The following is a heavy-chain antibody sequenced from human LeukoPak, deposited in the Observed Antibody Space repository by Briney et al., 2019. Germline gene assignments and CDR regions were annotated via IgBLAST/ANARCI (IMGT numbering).Heavy chain of an antibody. D-gene: IGHD2-2*01. J-gene: IGHJ3*02. CDR2: IYYSGST. Sequence: SETLSLTCTVSGGSISSSYYYWGWIHQPPGKGLEWIGTIYYSGSTYYNPSLKSRVTISVDTSKNQFSLKLRSVTAADTAVYYCARVRSSLHLDAFDIWGQGTMVTASP. CDR3: ARVRSSLHLDAFDI. V-gene: IGHV4-39*07. CDR1: GGSISSSYYY.